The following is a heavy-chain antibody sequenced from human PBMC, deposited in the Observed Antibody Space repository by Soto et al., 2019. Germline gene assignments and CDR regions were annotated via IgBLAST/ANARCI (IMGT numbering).Heavy chain of an antibody. V-gene: IGHV4-30-2*01. CDR3: ARGQGGYSYGAELDY. J-gene: IGHJ4*02. D-gene: IGHD5-18*01. CDR1: GGSISSGGYS. Sequence: SETLSLTCAVSGGSISSGGYSWSWVRQPPGKGLEWIGYIYHSGSTYYNPSLKSRVTISVDRSKNQFSLKLSSVTAADTAVYYCARGQGGYSYGAELDYWGQGTLVTVSS. CDR2: IYHSGST.